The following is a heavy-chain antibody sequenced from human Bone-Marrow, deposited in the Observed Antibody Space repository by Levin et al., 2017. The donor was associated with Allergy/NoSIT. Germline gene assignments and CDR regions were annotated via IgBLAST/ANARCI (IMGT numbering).Heavy chain of an antibody. CDR3: TTDFMGYCSDGSCYGREY. J-gene: IGHJ4*02. CDR2: IKTKTDGGTT. Sequence: GGSLRLSCAASGFTFSNAWMNWVRQAPGKGLEWVGRIKTKTDGGTTDYAAPVKGRFTISRDDSKNTLYLQMNSLKTEDTAVYYCTTDFMGYCSDGSCYGREYWGQGTLVTVSS. V-gene: IGHV3-15*07. D-gene: IGHD2-15*01. CDR1: GFTFSNAW.